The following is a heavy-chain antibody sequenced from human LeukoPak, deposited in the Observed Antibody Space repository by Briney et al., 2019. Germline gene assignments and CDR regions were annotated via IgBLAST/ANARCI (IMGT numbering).Heavy chain of an antibody. Sequence: ASVTVSFTVSGYTLTELSMHWVRQAPGKGLEWMGGFDPEDGETIYAQKFQGRITMTEVTSTDTAYMELSSLRSEDTAVYYCATDLYSGGWSEWGQGTLVTVSS. CDR1: GYTLTELS. D-gene: IGHD3-3*01. CDR3: ATDLYSGGWSE. CDR2: FDPEDGET. V-gene: IGHV1-24*01. J-gene: IGHJ4*02.